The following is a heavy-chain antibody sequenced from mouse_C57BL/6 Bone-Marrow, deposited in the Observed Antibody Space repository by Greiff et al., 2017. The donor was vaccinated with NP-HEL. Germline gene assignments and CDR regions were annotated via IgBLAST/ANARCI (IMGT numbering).Heavy chain of an antibody. Sequence: QVHVKQPGAELVRPGSSVKLSCKASGYTFTSYWMDWVKQRPGQGLEWIGNIYPSDSETHYNQKFKDKATLTVDKSSSTAYMQLSSLTSEDSAVYYCARKGRGSSYVGYFDVWGTGTTVTVSS. CDR2: IYPSDSET. D-gene: IGHD1-1*01. CDR3: ARKGRGSSYVGYFDV. J-gene: IGHJ1*03. CDR1: GYTFTSYW. V-gene: IGHV1-61*01.